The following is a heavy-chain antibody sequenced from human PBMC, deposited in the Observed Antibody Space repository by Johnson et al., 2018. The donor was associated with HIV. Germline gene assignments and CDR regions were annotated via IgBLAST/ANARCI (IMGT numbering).Heavy chain of an antibody. D-gene: IGHD3-3*01. CDR1: GFIVSSNY. V-gene: IGHV3-53*01. Sequence: VQLVESGGRLVKPGGSLRLFCAASGFIVSSNYMRWVRQAPGKGLEWVSVIYSGGSTYYADSVKGRFTISRDNSKNTLYLQMNSLRAEDTAVYYCARTSLEWLLFAFDIWGQWTMVTVSS. CDR3: ARTSLEWLLFAFDI. CDR2: IYSGGST. J-gene: IGHJ3*02.